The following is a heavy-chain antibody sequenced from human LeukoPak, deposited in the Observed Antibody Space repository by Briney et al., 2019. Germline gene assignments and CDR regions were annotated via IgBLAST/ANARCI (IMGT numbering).Heavy chain of an antibody. CDR1: GYTFTSYY. CDR2: INPSGGST. CDR3: ARSMGIAVAGYYYYYMDV. D-gene: IGHD6-19*01. V-gene: IGHV1-46*01. J-gene: IGHJ6*03. Sequence: ASVKVSCKASGYTFTSYYMHWVRQAPGQGLEWMGIINPSGGSTSYAQKFQGRVTMTRDTSTSTVYMELSSLRSEDTAVYYCARSMGIAVAGYYYYYMDVWGKGTTVTISS.